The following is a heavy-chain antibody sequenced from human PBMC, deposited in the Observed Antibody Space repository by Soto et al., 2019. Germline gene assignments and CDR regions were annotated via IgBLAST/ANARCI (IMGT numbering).Heavy chain of an antibody. D-gene: IGHD3-3*01. CDR2: ISSSSSYI. V-gene: IGHV3-21*01. J-gene: IGHJ6*02. CDR3: AREWYDFWSGYYTYYYYGMDV. CDR1: GFTFSSYS. Sequence: GGSLRLSCAASGFTFSSYSMNWVRQAPGKGLEWVSSISSSSSYIYYADSVKGRFTISRDNAKNSLYLQMNSLRAEDTAVYYCAREWYDFWSGYYTYYYYGMDVWGQGTTVTVSS.